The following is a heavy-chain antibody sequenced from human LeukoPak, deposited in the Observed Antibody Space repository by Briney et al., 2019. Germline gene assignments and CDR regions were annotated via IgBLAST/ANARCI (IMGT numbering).Heavy chain of an antibody. J-gene: IGHJ4*02. CDR3: AREWQGGIAAAGTRIEGDY. Sequence: PGGYLRLPCAVSGFSVSGYWMTWVRQAPGKGLEWVANIKQDGSEKNYVDSVKGRLTISRDNAENSLFLQMNSLRVEDTAVYYCAREWQGGIAAAGTRIEGDYWGQGTLVAVSS. V-gene: IGHV3-7*01. D-gene: IGHD6-13*01. CDR1: GFSVSGYW. CDR2: IKQDGSEK.